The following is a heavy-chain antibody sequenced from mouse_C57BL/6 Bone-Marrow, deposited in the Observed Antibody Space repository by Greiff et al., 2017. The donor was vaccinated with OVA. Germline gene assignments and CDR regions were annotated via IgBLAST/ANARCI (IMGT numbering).Heavy chain of an antibody. CDR3: ARDLGYYGSRAWFAY. CDR1: GYSITSGYY. D-gene: IGHD1-1*01. J-gene: IGHJ3*01. Sequence: EAVSGLVNTSQSLSLTCSVTGYSITSGYYWNWIRQFPGNKLEWMGYISYDGSNNSNPSLKNRISITRDTSKNQFFLKLNSVTTEDTATYYCARDLGYYGSRAWFAYWGQGTLVTVSA. CDR2: ISYDGSN. V-gene: IGHV3-6*01.